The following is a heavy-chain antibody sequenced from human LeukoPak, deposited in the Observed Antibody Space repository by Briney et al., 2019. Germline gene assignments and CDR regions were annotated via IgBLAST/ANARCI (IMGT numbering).Heavy chain of an antibody. CDR3: AREASNYYYGMDV. Sequence: SETLSLTCTVSGGSISSGGYYWSWIRQHPGKGLEWIGYIYCSGSTYYNPSLKSRVTISVDTSKNQFSLKLSSATAADTAVYYCAREASNYYYGMDVWGQGTTVTVSS. CDR1: GGSISSGGYY. V-gene: IGHV4-31*03. J-gene: IGHJ6*02. CDR2: IYCSGST.